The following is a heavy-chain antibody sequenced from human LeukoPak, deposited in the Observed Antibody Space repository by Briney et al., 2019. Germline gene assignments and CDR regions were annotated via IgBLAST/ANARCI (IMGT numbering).Heavy chain of an antibody. CDR2: IYYSGST. CDR3: ARDQRAQGAFDI. Sequence: SETLSLTCTVSGGSISSYYWSWIRQPPGKGLEWIGYIYYSGSTNYNPSVKSRVTISVDTSKNQFSLKLSSVTAADTAVYYCARDQRAQGAFDIWGQGTMVTVSS. CDR1: GGSISSYY. V-gene: IGHV4-59*01. J-gene: IGHJ3*02.